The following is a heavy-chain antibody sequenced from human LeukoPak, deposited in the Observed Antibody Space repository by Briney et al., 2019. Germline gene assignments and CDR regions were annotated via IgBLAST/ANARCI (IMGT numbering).Heavy chain of an antibody. V-gene: IGHV1-18*01. J-gene: IGHJ5*02. CDR3: AREGVVVPAAPAWFDP. CDR2: ISAYNGNT. Sequence: GASVKVSCKASGYTFTSYGISWVRQAPGQGLEWMGWISAYNGNTNYAQKLQGRVTMTTDTSTSTAYMELRSLRSDDTAVYYCAREGVVVPAAPAWFDPWGQGTLVTVSS. D-gene: IGHD2-2*01. CDR1: GYTFTSYG.